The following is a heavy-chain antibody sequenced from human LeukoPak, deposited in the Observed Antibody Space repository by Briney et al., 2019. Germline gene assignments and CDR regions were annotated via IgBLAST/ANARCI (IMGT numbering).Heavy chain of an antibody. J-gene: IGHJ6*02. V-gene: IGHV3-11*01. Sequence: PGGSLRLSCAASGFTFSDYYMSWIRQAPGKGLEWVSYISSSGSTIYYADSVKGRFTISRDNAKNSLYLQMNSLRAEDTAVYYCASSTVTTVYYYYGMDVWGQGTTVTVSS. D-gene: IGHD4-17*01. CDR2: ISSSGSTI. CDR1: GFTFSDYY. CDR3: ASSTVTTVYYYYGMDV.